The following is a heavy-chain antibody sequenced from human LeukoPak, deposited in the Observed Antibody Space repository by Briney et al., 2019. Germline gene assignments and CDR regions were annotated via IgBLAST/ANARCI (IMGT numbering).Heavy chain of an antibody. CDR2: ISPVDSDT. V-gene: IGHV5-51*01. CDR3: ARVISIMGYFDY. CDR1: GYSFTTYW. J-gene: IGHJ4*02. D-gene: IGHD2-8*01. Sequence: GESLKISCKGSGYSFTTYWIGWVRQMPGKGLEWMGKISPVDSDTRYSPSFQGQVTISADKSIATAYLQWSSLKASDTAMYYCARVISIMGYFDYWGQGTLVTVSS.